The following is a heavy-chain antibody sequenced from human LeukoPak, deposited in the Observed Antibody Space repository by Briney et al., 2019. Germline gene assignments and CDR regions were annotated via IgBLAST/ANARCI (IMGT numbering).Heavy chain of an antibody. CDR3: ARIEGNYDFWSGYYGQDY. CDR2: INHSGST. V-gene: IGHV4-34*01. CDR1: GGSFSGYY. J-gene: IGHJ4*02. Sequence: SETLSLTCAVYGGSFSGYYWSWIRQPPGKGLEWIGEINHSGSTNYNPSLKSRVTISVDTSKNQFSLKLSSVTAADTAVYYCARIEGNYDFWSGYYGQDYWGQGTLVIVSS. D-gene: IGHD3-3*01.